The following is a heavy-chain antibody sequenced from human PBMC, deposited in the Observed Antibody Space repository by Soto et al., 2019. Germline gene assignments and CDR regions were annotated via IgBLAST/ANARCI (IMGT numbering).Heavy chain of an antibody. CDR2: ISGSSSST. J-gene: IGHJ4*02. V-gene: IGHV3-23*01. D-gene: IGHD6-19*01. Sequence: GGSLRLSCAASGFTFSSYSMNWVRQAPGKGLEWVSAISGSSSSTYYADSVKGRFTISRDNSKNTLYLQMNSLRADDTAVYYCANGGRYGQITPFAYWGQGTLVTVSS. CDR3: ANGGRYGQITPFAY. CDR1: GFTFSSYS.